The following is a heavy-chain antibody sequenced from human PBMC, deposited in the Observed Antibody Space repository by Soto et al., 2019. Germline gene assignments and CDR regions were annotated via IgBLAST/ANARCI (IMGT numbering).Heavy chain of an antibody. V-gene: IGHV3-30*14. CDR3: VRDKSPYSSGWHNRHFDY. Sequence: QVQLVESGGGVVQPGRSLRLSCAASGFSFSSNAMRWVRQAPGKGLEWVAVISYARSNIYYADAVTGRITSSRDNTKTLYLQMNSLRVEDTAVYYGVRDKSPYSSGWHNRHFDYWGQGTLVTVSS. D-gene: IGHD6-19*01. J-gene: IGHJ4*02. CDR2: ISYARSNI. CDR1: GFSFSSNA.